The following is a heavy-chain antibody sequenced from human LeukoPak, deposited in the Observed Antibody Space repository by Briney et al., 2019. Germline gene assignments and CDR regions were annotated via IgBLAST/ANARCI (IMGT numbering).Heavy chain of an antibody. Sequence: SETLSLICTVSGGSISSYYWSWIRQPPGKGLEWIGYIYYSGSTNYNPSLKSRVTISVDTSKNQFSLKLSSVTAADTAVYYCARGGQQLANWYFALWGRGPLVTVSS. D-gene: IGHD6-13*01. CDR3: ARGGQQLANWYFAL. V-gene: IGHV4-59*01. CDR1: GGSISSYY. CDR2: IYYSGST. J-gene: IGHJ2*01.